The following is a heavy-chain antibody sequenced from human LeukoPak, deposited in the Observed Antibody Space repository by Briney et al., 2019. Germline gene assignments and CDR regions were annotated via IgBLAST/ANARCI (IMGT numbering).Heavy chain of an antibody. CDR1: GGSISYYY. J-gene: IGHJ4*02. CDR3: ARLSDSDSSGYYWGFEY. Sequence: SETLSLTCTVSGGSISYYYWSWIRQPPGKELECIGYIYYSGSTNYNPSLKSRVTISVDTSRNQFSLKLTSVTAADTAVYYCARLSDSDSSGYYWGFEYWGQGTLVTVSS. D-gene: IGHD3-22*01. V-gene: IGHV4-59*08. CDR2: IYYSGST.